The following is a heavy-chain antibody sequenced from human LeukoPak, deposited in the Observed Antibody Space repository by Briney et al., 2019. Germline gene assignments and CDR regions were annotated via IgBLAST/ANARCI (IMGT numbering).Heavy chain of an antibody. CDR1: GGSISSSSYY. CDR3: ARTDFLLFRTDY. Sequence: SETLSLTCTASGGSISSSSYYWGWIRQPPGKGLEWIGSIYYSASTYYNPSLKSRVTISVDTSKNQFSLKLSSVTAADTAVYYCARTDFLLFRTDYWGQGTLVTVSS. V-gene: IGHV4-39*01. D-gene: IGHD3-3*01. CDR2: IYYSAST. J-gene: IGHJ4*02.